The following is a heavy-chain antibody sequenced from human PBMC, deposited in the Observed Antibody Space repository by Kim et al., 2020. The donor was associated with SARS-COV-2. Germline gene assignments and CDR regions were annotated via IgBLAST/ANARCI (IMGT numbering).Heavy chain of an antibody. V-gene: IGHV4-34*01. J-gene: IGHJ3*02. D-gene: IGHD3-3*01. CDR2: T. CDR3: ARYDFYDAFDI. Sequence: TNYNPSLKRRVTISVDTAKNQFSLKLSSVTAADTAVYYCARYDFYDAFDIWGQGTMVTVSS.